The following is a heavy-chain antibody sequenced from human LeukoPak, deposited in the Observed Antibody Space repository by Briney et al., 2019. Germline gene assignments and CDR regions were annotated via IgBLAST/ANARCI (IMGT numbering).Heavy chain of an antibody. Sequence: GGSLRLSCAASGFTFSSYAMSWVRQAPGKGLEWVSAISGSGGSTYYADSVKGRFTISRDNSKSTLYLQMNSLRAEDTAVYYCAKSGDYGDYGESNYFDYWGQGTLVIVSS. CDR2: ISGSGGST. J-gene: IGHJ4*02. CDR1: GFTFSSYA. CDR3: AKSGDYGDYGESNYFDY. D-gene: IGHD4-17*01. V-gene: IGHV3-23*01.